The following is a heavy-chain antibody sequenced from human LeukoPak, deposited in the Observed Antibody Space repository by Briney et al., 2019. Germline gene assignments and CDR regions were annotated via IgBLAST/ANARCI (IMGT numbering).Heavy chain of an antibody. J-gene: IGHJ4*02. CDR1: GVSISSYY. CDR2: IYYSGST. CDR3: ARVGLDWGSIDY. V-gene: IGHV4-59*12. Sequence: PSETLSLTCTVSGVSISSYYWSWIRRPPGKGLEWIGYIYYSGSTNHNPSLKSRVTISVDTSKNQFSPKLSSVTAADTAVYYCARVGLDWGSIDYWGQGTLVTVSS. D-gene: IGHD3/OR15-3a*01.